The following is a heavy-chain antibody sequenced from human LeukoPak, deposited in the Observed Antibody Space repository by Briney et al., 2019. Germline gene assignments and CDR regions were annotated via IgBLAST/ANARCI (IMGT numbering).Heavy chain of an antibody. D-gene: IGHD3-16*01. V-gene: IGHV3-23*01. CDR1: GFTFSNYA. J-gene: IGHJ5*02. Sequence: GGSLRLSCAASGFTFSNYAMSWVRQAPGKGLEWVSVISGSGGSTYYADSVKGRFTISRVNSKNTLYLQMNSLRAEDTAVYYCAKDLRGWANWFDPWGQGTLVTVSS. CDR3: AKDLRGWANWFDP. CDR2: ISGSGGST.